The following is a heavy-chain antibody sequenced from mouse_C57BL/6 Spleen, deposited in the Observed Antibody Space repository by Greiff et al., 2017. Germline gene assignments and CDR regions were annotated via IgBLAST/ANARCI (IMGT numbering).Heavy chain of an antibody. J-gene: IGHJ4*01. V-gene: IGHV1-54*01. CDR1: GYAFTNYL. D-gene: IGHD1-1*01. CDR3: ARSTTVVATPYYYAMDY. CDR2: INPGSGGT. Sequence: VQLQQSGAELVRPGTSVKVSCKASGYAFTNYLLEWVKQRPGQGLEWIGVINPGSGGTNYNEKFKGKATLTADKSSSTAYMQLSSLTSEASAVYFCARSTTVVATPYYYAMDYWGQGTSVTVSS.